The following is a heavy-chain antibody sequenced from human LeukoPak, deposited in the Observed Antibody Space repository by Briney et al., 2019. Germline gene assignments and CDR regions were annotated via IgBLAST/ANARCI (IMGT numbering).Heavy chain of an antibody. CDR3: ARGSSLAFDY. CDR1: GFTFSSYA. CDR2: IPYDGSNK. J-gene: IGHJ4*02. Sequence: GGSLRLSCAASGFTFSSYAMHWVRQAPGKGLEWVAVIPYDGSNKYYADSVKGRFTISRDNSKNTLYLQMNSLRAEDTAVYYCARGSSLAFDYWGQGTLVTVSS. D-gene: IGHD6-6*01. V-gene: IGHV3-30-3*01.